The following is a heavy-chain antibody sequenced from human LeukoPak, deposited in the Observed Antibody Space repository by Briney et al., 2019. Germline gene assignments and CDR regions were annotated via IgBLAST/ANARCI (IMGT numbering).Heavy chain of an antibody. Sequence: PGGSLRLSCAASGFTFSSYGMSWVRQAPGKGLEWVAVISYDGSNKKYADSVKGRFTISRDNSKNTLFLQMNSLRAEDTAVVEIATIISFEYWGQGTLVTVSS. V-gene: IGHV3-30*03. D-gene: IGHD5-24*01. CDR1: GFTFSSYG. CDR3: ATIISFEY. J-gene: IGHJ4*02. CDR2: ISYDGSNK.